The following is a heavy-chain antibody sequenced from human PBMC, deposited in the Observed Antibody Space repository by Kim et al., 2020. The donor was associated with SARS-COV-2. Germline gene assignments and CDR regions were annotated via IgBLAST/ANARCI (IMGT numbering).Heavy chain of an antibody. D-gene: IGHD2-21*01. CDR2: IYYSGST. Sequence: SETLSLTCTVSGGSISSSSYYWGWIRQPPGKGLEWIGIIYYSGSTYYNPSLKIRVTISVDTSKIQFSLKLSTVTAADTAVYYCAKPIGAFPGSWFEPWGQGTLVTVSS. J-gene: IGHJ5*02. CDR3: AKPIGAFPGSWFEP. CDR1: GGSISSSSYY. V-gene: IGHV4-39*01.